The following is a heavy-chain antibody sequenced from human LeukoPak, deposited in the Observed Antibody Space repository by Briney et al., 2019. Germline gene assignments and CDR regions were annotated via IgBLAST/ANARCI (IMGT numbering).Heavy chain of an antibody. Sequence: ASVKVSCKASGYTFTSYAMNWVRQAPGQGLEWMGWINTNTGNPTYAQGFTGRFVFSLDTSVSTAYLQISSLKAEDTAVYYCAREYYDILTGYPTFDYWGQGTLVTVSS. CDR1: GYTFTSYA. D-gene: IGHD3-9*01. CDR2: INTNTGNP. V-gene: IGHV7-4-1*02. CDR3: AREYYDILTGYPTFDY. J-gene: IGHJ4*02.